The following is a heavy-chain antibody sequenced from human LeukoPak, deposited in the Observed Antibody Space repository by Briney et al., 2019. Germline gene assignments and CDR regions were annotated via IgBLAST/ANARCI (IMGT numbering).Heavy chain of an antibody. CDR2: IYYSGST. Sequence: KPSETLSLTCAVYGGSFSGYYWSWIRQPPGKGLEWIGSIYYSGSTYYNPSLKSRVTISVDTSKNQFSLKLSSVTAADTAVYYCASALTGYYTGWGQGTLVTVSS. CDR3: ASALTGYYTG. V-gene: IGHV4-34*01. D-gene: IGHD3-9*01. J-gene: IGHJ4*02. CDR1: GGSFSGYY.